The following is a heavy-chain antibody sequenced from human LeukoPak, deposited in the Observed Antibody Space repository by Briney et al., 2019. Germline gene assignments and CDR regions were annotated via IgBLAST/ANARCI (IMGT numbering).Heavy chain of an antibody. J-gene: IGHJ4*02. V-gene: IGHV1-8*01. CDR1: GYTFTSYD. Sequence: GASVKVSCKASGYTFTSYDINWARQATGQGLEWMGWMNPNSGNTGYAQKFQGRVTMTRNSSITTAYMELSSLRSEDTAVYYCARRHGRRSDGSCYYPDYWGQGTLVTVSS. CDR2: MNPNSGNT. CDR3: ARRHGRRSDGSCYYPDY. D-gene: IGHD2-15*01.